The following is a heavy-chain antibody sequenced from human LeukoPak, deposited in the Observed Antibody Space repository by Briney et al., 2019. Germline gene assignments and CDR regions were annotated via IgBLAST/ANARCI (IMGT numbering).Heavy chain of an antibody. D-gene: IGHD6-13*01. V-gene: IGHV4-61*01. CDR1: GGSVSSGSYY. J-gene: IGHJ4*02. CDR3: VRLTEQQLASYYFDY. CDR2: IYYSGST. Sequence: PSETLSLTCTVSGGSVSSGSYYWSWIRQPPGKGLEWIGYIYYSGSTNYNPSLKSRVTISVDTSKNQFSLKLSSVTAADTAVYYCVRLTEQQLASYYFDYWGQGTLVTVSS.